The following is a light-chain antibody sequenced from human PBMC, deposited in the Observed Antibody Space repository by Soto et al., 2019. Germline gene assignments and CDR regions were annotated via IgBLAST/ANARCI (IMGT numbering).Light chain of an antibody. J-gene: IGLJ1*01. Sequence: QSVLTQPASVSGSPGQSITISCTGTSSDVGGYNYVSWYQQHPGKAPKLMIYDVRNRPSGVSNRFPGSKSVNTASLTISGLQAEDEADYYCSSYTTISTYVFGTGTKLTV. CDR3: SSYTTISTYV. CDR1: SSDVGGYNY. V-gene: IGLV2-14*01. CDR2: DVR.